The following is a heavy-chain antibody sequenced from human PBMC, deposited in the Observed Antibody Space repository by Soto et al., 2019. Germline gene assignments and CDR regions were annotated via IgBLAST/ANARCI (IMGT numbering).Heavy chain of an antibody. Sequence: EVQLVESGGGLVKPGGSLRLSCAASGFSFSSYNMNWVRQAPGKGLEWVSSISSGSSYRYYAGSVKGRFTISRDNAKKSLFLQMNSLRGEDTAVYYCVRGEVPADWGQGTLVTVSS. D-gene: IGHD1-26*01. CDR3: VRGEVPAD. CDR1: GFSFSSYN. J-gene: IGHJ4*02. CDR2: ISSGSSYR. V-gene: IGHV3-21*01.